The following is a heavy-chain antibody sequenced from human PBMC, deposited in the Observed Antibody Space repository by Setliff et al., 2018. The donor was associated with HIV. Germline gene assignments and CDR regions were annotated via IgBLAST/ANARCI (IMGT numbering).Heavy chain of an antibody. CDR1: DVSFSSDY. Sequence: PSETLSLTCTVSDVSFSSDYWTWIRQTPGKGLEWIGYIYYSGSTKYNPSLTSRVTISVDTSKNHFSLKLTSVTAADTAVYYCAAKKSGDYPFNWGQGTLVTVSS. CDR2: IYYSGST. J-gene: IGHJ4*02. CDR3: AAKKSGDYPFN. V-gene: IGHV4-59*01. D-gene: IGHD4-17*01.